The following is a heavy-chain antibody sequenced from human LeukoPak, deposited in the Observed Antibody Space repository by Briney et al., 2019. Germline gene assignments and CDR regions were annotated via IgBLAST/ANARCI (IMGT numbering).Heavy chain of an antibody. Sequence: EESLKLSCKASGYTFTDYWIGWVRQMPGKGLEWMAIIYPGDSDTRYSPSFQGQVTISADTSISTAYLQWNSLKASDTAIYYCVKRADYYFDYWGQGTLVTVSS. J-gene: IGHJ4*02. CDR2: IYPGDSDT. CDR1: GYTFTDYW. CDR3: VKRADYYFDY. V-gene: IGHV5-51*01. D-gene: IGHD2-21*02.